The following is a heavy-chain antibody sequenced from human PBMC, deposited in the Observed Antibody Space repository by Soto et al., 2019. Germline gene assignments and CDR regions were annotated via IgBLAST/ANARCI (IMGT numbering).Heavy chain of an antibody. D-gene: IGHD2-8*01. CDR2: ISYSGESA. Sequence: EVQLLASGGGLIQPRGSLRISCAASGFNFRSHAMTWVRQGPGKGLEWVSSISYSGESAYYVDSVKGRFTISRDNSKNTLYLQMNSLTAEDTAVYYCAHGHRTSFDYWGQGTLVTVSS. V-gene: IGHV3-23*01. CDR3: AHGHRTSFDY. J-gene: IGHJ4*02. CDR1: GFNFRSHA.